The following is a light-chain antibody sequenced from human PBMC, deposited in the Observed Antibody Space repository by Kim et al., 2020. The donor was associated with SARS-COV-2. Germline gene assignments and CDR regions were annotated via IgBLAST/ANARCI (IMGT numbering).Light chain of an antibody. CDR1: QSVLYSSNNKNY. CDR2: WAS. J-gene: IGKJ2*01. Sequence: DIVMTQSPDSLAVSSGERATINCKSSQSVLYSSNNKNYLAWYQQKPGQPPKLLIYWASTRESGVPDRFSGSGSGTDFTLTISSLQAEDVAVYYCQQYYSTPYTFGQGTKLEI. CDR3: QQYYSTPYT. V-gene: IGKV4-1*01.